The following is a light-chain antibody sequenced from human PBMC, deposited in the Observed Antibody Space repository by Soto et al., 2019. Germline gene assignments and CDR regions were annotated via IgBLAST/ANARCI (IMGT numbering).Light chain of an antibody. CDR2: AAS. CDR3: QQSFSTLLIT. Sequence: IQMTQSPSSLSASVGDGVTITCPASQDIRTYLNWYQQKPGKAPKLLISAASSLQSGVPSRFSARGSGTDFTLTISTLQPEDFATYYCQQSFSTLLITFGQGTRLEVK. J-gene: IGKJ5*01. V-gene: IGKV1-39*01. CDR1: QDIRTY.